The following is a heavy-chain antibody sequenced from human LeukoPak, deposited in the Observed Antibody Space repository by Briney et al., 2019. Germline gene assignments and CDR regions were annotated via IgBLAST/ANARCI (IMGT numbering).Heavy chain of an antibody. D-gene: IGHD3-10*01. CDR3: ARDPTSLLGSGSTCDY. CDR2: INPNSGGT. V-gene: IGHV1-2*02. CDR1: GYTFTGYY. Sequence: EASVKVSCKASGYTFTGYYMHWVRQAPGQGLEWMGWINPNSGGTNYAQKFQGRVTMTRDTSISTAYMEPSRLRSEDTAVYYCARDPTSLLGSGSTCDYWGQGTLVTVSS. J-gene: IGHJ4*02.